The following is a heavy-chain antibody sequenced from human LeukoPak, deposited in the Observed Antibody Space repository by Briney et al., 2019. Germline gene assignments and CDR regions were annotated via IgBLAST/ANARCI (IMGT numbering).Heavy chain of an antibody. J-gene: IGHJ4*02. D-gene: IGHD5-18*01. V-gene: IGHV3-7*05. CDR2: IKYDGSEE. Sequence: GGSLRLSCAASGLTFSSYWMAWVRQAPGRGLEWVANIKYDGSEEYYVDSVKGRLTISRDNAKNTLYLEMNSLRGEDTAVYYCATYQGYNYGPFDYWGQGTLVTVSS. CDR1: GLTFSSYW. CDR3: ATYQGYNYGPFDY.